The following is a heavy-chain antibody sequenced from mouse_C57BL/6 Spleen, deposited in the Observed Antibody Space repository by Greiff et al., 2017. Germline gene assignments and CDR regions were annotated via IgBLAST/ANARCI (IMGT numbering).Heavy chain of an antibody. V-gene: IGHV1-52*01. Sequence: VQLQQPGAALVRPGSSVKLSCKASGYTFTSYWMHWVKQRPIQGLEWIGNIDPSDSETHYNQKFKDKATLTVDKSSSTAYMQLSSLTSEDSAVYYCARRGLRQVYFDYWGQGTTLTVSS. J-gene: IGHJ2*01. D-gene: IGHD2-4*01. CDR1: GYTFTSYW. CDR2: IDPSDSET. CDR3: ARRGLRQVYFDY.